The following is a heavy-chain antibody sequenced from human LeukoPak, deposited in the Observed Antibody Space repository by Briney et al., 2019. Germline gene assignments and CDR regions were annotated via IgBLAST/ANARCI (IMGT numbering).Heavy chain of an antibody. CDR1: GFTFSSYE. D-gene: IGHD2-8*01. V-gene: IGHV3-48*03. CDR3: VRDTKDY. J-gene: IGHJ4*02. CDR2: ITTTGDRI. Sequence: GGSLRLSCAASGFTFSSYEMNWVRQAPGKGLEWIAYITTTGDRIQYADSVKGRFTISRDNTKNSLYLQLNSLRADDTAIYYRVRDTKDYWGQGTLVTVSS.